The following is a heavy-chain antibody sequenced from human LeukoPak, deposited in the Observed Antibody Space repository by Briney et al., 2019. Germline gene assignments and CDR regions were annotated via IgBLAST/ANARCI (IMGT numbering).Heavy chain of an antibody. J-gene: IGHJ4*02. CDR2: LSYDGNNM. CDR1: GFTFSSYS. Sequence: GGSLRLSCAASGFTFSSYSMNWVRQAPGKGLEWVAALSYDGNNMYYADSVKGRFTISRDNSKNTLYLQMNSLRAEDTALYYCAREEDYYHSGAYSRLFDYWGQGTLVTVSS. D-gene: IGHD3-22*01. CDR3: AREEDYYHSGAYSRLFDY. V-gene: IGHV3-30*03.